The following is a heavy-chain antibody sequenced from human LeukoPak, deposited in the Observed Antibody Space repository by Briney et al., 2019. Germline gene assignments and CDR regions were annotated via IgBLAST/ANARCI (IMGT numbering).Heavy chain of an antibody. CDR1: GFTVTDNY. Sequence: GGSLRLSCAASGFTVTDNYMNWVRQSSGKGLEWVSVIYGGGDTNSPDSWKGRFIISRDTNKHTVYLQMNSLGAEDTAVYYCVREAVMPVAPSTIGTSGRPLYEYYGLDVWGQGTTVTVSS. CDR2: IYGGGDT. J-gene: IGHJ6*02. CDR3: VREAVMPVAPSTIGTSGRPLYEYYGLDV. V-gene: IGHV3-53*01. D-gene: IGHD6-13*01.